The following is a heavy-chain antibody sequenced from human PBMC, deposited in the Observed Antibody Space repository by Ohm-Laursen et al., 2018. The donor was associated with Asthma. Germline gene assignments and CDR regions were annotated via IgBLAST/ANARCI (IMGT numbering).Heavy chain of an antibody. V-gene: IGHV3-30*18. Sequence: SLRLSCTATGFTFSSYGMHWVRQAPGKGLEWVAVISYDGSNKYYADSVKGRFTISRDNSKNTLYLQMNSLRAEDTAVYYCAKDPLLKAVTGGFDYWGQGTLVTVSS. CDR3: AKDPLLKAVTGGFDY. CDR2: ISYDGSNK. CDR1: GFTFSSYG. D-gene: IGHD4-17*01. J-gene: IGHJ4*02.